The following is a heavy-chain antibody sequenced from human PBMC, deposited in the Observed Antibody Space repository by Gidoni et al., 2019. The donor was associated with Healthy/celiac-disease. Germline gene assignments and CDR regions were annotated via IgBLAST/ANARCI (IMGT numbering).Heavy chain of an antibody. CDR1: AYTFTRSS. J-gene: IGHJ3*02. Sequence: QVQLVQSGAAVKTPGASVQVSSKASAYTFTRSSMHWGRQAPGQGLEWMGWINPNSGGTNYAQKLKGRVTMTRDTSISTAYMELSRLRSDDTAVYYCARDPYADSVVVPAAIPDAFDIWGQGTMVTVSS. CDR2: INPNSGGT. D-gene: IGHD2-2*01. V-gene: IGHV1-2*02. CDR3: ARDPYADSVVVPAAIPDAFDI.